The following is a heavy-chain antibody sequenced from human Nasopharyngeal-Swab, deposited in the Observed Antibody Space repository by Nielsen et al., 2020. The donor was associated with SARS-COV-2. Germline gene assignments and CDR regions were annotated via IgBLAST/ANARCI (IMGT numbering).Heavy chain of an antibody. Sequence: GESLKISCAASDFTFTSYSMNWVRQAPGKGPEWISYISTTGFTTFYADSVTGRFTISRDDAKNSVYLQMNSLRADDTAVYYCAREVGAGFLDHWGQGTPVAVSS. CDR1: DFTFTSYS. CDR2: ISTTGFTT. D-gene: IGHD6-19*01. V-gene: IGHV3-48*04. J-gene: IGHJ4*02. CDR3: AREVGAGFLDH.